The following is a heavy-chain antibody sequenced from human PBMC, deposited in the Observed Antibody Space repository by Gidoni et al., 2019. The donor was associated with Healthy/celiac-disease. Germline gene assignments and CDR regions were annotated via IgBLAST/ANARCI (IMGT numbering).Heavy chain of an antibody. CDR1: GYPFTSYG. V-gene: IGHV1-18*01. D-gene: IGHD3-10*01. J-gene: IGHJ4*02. Sequence: QVQLVQSGAEVKKPGASVKVSCQASGYPFTSYGISRVRQAPGQGLEWMGWISAYNGNTNYAQKLQGRVTMTTDTSTSTAYMELRSLRSDDTAVYYCARDSPLWFGESTAIDYWGQGTLVTVSS. CDR2: ISAYNGNT. CDR3: ARDSPLWFGESTAIDY.